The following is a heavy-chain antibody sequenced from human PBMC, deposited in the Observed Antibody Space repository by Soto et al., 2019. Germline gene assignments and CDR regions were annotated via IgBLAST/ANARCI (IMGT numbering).Heavy chain of an antibody. CDR2: INPNSGGT. CDR3: ARGVAIAAAGIGAFDI. CDR1: GYTFTGYY. D-gene: IGHD6-13*01. Sequence: QVQLVQPGAEVKKPGASVKVSCKASGYTFTGYYMHWVRQAPGQGLEWMGWINPNSGGTHYAQKFQGWVTMTRDTSISTAYMELSRLRSDDTAVYYCARGVAIAAAGIGAFDIWGQGTMVTVSS. V-gene: IGHV1-2*04. J-gene: IGHJ3*02.